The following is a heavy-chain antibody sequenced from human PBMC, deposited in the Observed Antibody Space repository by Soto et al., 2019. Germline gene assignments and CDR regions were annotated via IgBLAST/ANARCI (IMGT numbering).Heavy chain of an antibody. CDR3: ARDPYEYYFDY. J-gene: IGHJ4*02. V-gene: IGHV3-33*01. CDR1: GFTFSSYG. D-gene: IGHD3-3*01. CDR2: IWYDGSSK. Sequence: PGGSLRLSCAASGFTFSSYGMHCVRQAPGKGLEWVAVIWYDGSSKYYADSVKGRFTISRDNSKNTLYLQMNSLRAEDTAVYYCARDPYEYYFDYWGQGTLVTVSS.